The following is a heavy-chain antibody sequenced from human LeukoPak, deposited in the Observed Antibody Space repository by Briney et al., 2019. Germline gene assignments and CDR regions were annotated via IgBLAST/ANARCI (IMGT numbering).Heavy chain of an antibody. CDR2: ISGNGGTT. D-gene: IGHD2-2*01. CDR3: AKGTGYGSTCYGA. J-gene: IGHJ5*02. Sequence: GGSLRLSCAASGFTFSSYAVTWVRQAPGKGLEWVSVISGNGGTTYYADSVKGRITISRDNSKNTLYLQMNSLRAEDTAVYYCAKGTGYGSTCYGAWGQGTLVTVSS. CDR1: GFTFSSYA. V-gene: IGHV3-23*01.